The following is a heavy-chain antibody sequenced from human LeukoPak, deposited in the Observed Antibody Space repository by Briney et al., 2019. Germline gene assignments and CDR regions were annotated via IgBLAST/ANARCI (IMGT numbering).Heavy chain of an antibody. CDR3: ARDSGYCTNGVCWDAWFDP. CDR2: IYRGGRT. V-gene: IGHV3-66*01. J-gene: IGHJ5*02. CDR1: GLTVSSNY. D-gene: IGHD2-8*01. Sequence: PGGSLTLSCAASGLTVSSNYKSWVRHAPGKGREGVSVIYRGGRTYYADSVKGRFPISRDNSKNTLYLQMNSLRAEDTAVYYCARDSGYCTNGVCWDAWFDPWGQGTLVTVCS.